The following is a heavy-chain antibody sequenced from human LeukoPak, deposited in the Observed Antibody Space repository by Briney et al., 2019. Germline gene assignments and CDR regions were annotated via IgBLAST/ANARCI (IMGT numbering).Heavy chain of an antibody. J-gene: IGHJ4*02. D-gene: IGHD3-22*01. CDR1: GGSISSYY. CDR2: IYYSGST. V-gene: IGHV4-59*12. CDR3: ARGRVTMIVVVMPTPIYYFDY. Sequence: PSETLSLTCTVSGGSISSYYWSWIRQPPGKGLEWIGYIYYSGSTNYNPSLKSRVTISVDTSKNQFSLKLSSVTAADTAVYYCARGRVTMIVVVMPTPIYYFDYWGQGTLVTVSS.